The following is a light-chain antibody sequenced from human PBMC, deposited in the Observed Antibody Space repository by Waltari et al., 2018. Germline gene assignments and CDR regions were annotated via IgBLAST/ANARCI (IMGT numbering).Light chain of an antibody. CDR1: QGLIHSDGNTY. V-gene: IGKV2-30*02. CDR2: KVF. Sequence: DVVMTQSPLSLTVTLGQPAPISCRSSQGLIHSDGNTYLNWFQQRPGQSPRRLIYKVFNRESGGPDRFSGSGSGTDFTLKISRVEAEDVGFYYCMQSTQWPRTFGQGTKVQIK. CDR3: MQSTQWPRT. J-gene: IGKJ1*01.